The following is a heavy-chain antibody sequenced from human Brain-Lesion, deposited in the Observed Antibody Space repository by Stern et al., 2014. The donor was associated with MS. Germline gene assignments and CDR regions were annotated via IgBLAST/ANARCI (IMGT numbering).Heavy chain of an antibody. CDR1: GGSISSGGYY. CDR2: ILTSGRP. Sequence: VQLVESGPGLVKPSQTLSLSCTVSGGSISSGGYYWSWIRQPAGKGLEWIGRILTSGRPRSTPSLKSRFPISIDTPKTQFPLRLTSMTAADTAVYYCARGRVVPGFQYYATDVWGQGTTVIVSS. CDR3: ARGRVVPGFQYYATDV. D-gene: IGHD2-2*01. J-gene: IGHJ6*02. V-gene: IGHV4-61*02.